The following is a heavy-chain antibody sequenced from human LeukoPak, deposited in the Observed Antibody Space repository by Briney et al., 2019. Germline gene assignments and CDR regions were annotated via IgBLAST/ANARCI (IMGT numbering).Heavy chain of an antibody. D-gene: IGHD3-16*02. CDR2: ISSSGSTI. J-gene: IGHJ4*02. CDR3: ARGRYDYVWGSYRFLPLFDY. V-gene: IGHV3-11*04. Sequence: PGGSLRLSCAASGFTFSDYYMSWIRQAPGKGLEWVSYISSSGSTIYYADSVKGRFTISRDNAKNSLYLQMNSLRAEDTAVYYCARGRYDYVWGSYRFLPLFDYWGQGTLVTVSS. CDR1: GFTFSDYY.